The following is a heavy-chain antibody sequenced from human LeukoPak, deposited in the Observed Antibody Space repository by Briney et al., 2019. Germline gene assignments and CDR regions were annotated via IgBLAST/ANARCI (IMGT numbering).Heavy chain of an antibody. D-gene: IGHD3-22*01. CDR2: IIPIFGTA. CDR1: GYTFTSYY. V-gene: IGHV1-69*13. J-gene: IGHJ4*02. CDR3: ARVTNYYDSSGSNDY. Sequence: ASVKVSCKASGYTFTSYYMHWVRQAPGQGLEWMGGIIPIFGTANYAQKFQGRVTITADESTSTAYMELSSLRSEDTAVYYCARVTNYYDSSGSNDYWGQGTLVTVSS.